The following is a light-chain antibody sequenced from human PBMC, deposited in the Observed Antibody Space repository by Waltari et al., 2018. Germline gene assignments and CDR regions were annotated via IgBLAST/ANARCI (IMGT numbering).Light chain of an antibody. Sequence: QSALTQPASVSGSPGQSITISCTGTSSDVGNYNLVSWYQQYPGKAPKVMNYDDNRRPSGVSDRFSGSKSGNTASLTISGVQAEDEADYYCCSYVGSYTWVFGGGTKLTVL. V-gene: IGLV2-23*01. CDR2: DDN. J-gene: IGLJ3*02. CDR3: CSYVGSYTWV. CDR1: SSDVGNYNL.